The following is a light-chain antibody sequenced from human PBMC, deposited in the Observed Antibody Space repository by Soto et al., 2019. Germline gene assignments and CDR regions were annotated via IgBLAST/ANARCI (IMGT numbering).Light chain of an antibody. V-gene: IGKV3-15*01. Sequence: RVLTQSPATLSVSPGERATLSCRASQSVGYNLAWYQQKPGQSPRLLISATSTRATGVPARVSGSGSGTEFTLTISSLQSEDFAVYYCQQYNTWPPRFNFGPGTKVDIK. J-gene: IGKJ3*01. CDR1: QSVGYN. CDR3: QQYNTWPPRFN. CDR2: ATS.